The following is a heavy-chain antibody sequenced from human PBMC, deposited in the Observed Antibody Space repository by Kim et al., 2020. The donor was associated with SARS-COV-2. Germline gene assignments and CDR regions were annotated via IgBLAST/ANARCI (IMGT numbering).Heavy chain of an antibody. J-gene: IGHJ4*02. Sequence: DRVTITRDNAENTLYMQRNSLRAEDTAVYYCAKGGWVTAVTTYFDYWGQGTLVTVSS. V-gene: IGHV3-23*03. D-gene: IGHD4-17*01. CDR3: AKGGWVTAVTTYFDY.